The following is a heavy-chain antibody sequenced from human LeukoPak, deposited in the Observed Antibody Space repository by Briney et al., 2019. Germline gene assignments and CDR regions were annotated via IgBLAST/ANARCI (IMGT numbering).Heavy chain of an antibody. D-gene: IGHD3-10*01. J-gene: IGHJ6*03. CDR3: ARAPEVVLPRFYYYYYMDV. Sequence: GASVKVSCTASGYTFTGYYMHYVRQAPGQGLEWMGWINPNSGGTNYAQKLQGRVTMTTDTSTSTAYMELRSLRSDDTAVYYCARAPEVVLPRFYYYYYMDVWGEGTTVTVSS. CDR2: INPNSGGT. CDR1: GYTFTGYY. V-gene: IGHV1-2*02.